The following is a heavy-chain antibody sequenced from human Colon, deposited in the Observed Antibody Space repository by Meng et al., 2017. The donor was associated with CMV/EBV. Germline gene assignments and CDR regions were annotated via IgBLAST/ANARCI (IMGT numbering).Heavy chain of an antibody. Sequence: YCWSWIRQPPGKGLEWIGAINHDGTTNYNLSLKSRLTVSVDTSKNQISLNLTSVTAADTAVYYCAREGTLGGYCSSTSCYRNRPFDYWGQGTLVTVSS. CDR2: INHDGTT. J-gene: IGHJ4*02. V-gene: IGHV4-34*01. D-gene: IGHD2-2*01. CDR3: AREGTLGGYCSSTSCYRNRPFDY. CDR1: YC.